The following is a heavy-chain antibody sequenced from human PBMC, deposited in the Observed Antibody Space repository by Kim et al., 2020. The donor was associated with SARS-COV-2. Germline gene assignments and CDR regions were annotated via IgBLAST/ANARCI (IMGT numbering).Heavy chain of an antibody. J-gene: IGHJ3*02. CDR3: ARSVDTAMVTGAFDI. V-gene: IGHV3-11*06. D-gene: IGHD5-18*01. CDR1: GFTFSDYY. Sequence: GGSLRLSCAASGFTFSDYYMSWIRQAPGKGLEWVSYISSSSSYTNYADSVKGRFTISRDNAKNSLYLQMNSLRAEDTAVYYCARSVDTAMVTGAFDIWGQGTMVTVSS. CDR2: ISSSSSYT.